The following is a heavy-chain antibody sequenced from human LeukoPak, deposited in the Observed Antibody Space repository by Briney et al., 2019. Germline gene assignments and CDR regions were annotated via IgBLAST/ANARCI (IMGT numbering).Heavy chain of an antibody. Sequence: ASVKVSCKATGYTFISYGISWVRQAPGQGLEWMGWISGYNANTNYAQKLQGRVTMTTDTSTRIAYMELRSLRSDDTAVYYCARGGRSSPYSYAMDVWGQGTTVTVSS. V-gene: IGHV1-18*01. J-gene: IGHJ6*02. D-gene: IGHD6-19*01. CDR1: GYTFISYG. CDR2: ISGYNANT. CDR3: ARGGRSSPYSYAMDV.